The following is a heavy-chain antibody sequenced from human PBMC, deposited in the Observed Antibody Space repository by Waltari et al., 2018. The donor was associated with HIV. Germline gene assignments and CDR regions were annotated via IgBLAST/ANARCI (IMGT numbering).Heavy chain of an antibody. J-gene: IGHJ2*01. CDR2: IVPLLGTT. V-gene: IGHV1-69*01. CDR1: GGLFSTAA. CDR3: ARLGGGNGDRYWHFDL. Sequence: QAQLVQSGAEVKKPGSSVTVSCKSSGGLFSTAALSWLRQVPGQGLEWMGGIVPLLGTTTYAQIFQCRGTITADEVTTTTHMEVSSLRSEDTALYYCARLGGGNGDRYWHFDLWGRGTLVTVSS. D-gene: IGHD2-21*01.